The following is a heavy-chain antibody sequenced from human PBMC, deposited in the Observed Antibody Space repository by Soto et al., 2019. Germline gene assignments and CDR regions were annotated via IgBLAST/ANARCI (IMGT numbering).Heavy chain of an antibody. D-gene: IGHD1-26*01. V-gene: IGHV3-21*01. CDR1: GFTFSSYS. J-gene: IGHJ6*02. CDR3: ARVGILIRVGAYYYYYGMDV. Sequence: LRLSCAASGFTFSSYSMNWVRQAPGKGLEWVSSISSSSSYIYYADSVKGRFTISRDNAKNSLYLQMNSLRAEDTAVYYCARVGILIRVGAYYYYYGMDVWGQGTTVTVSS. CDR2: ISSSSSYI.